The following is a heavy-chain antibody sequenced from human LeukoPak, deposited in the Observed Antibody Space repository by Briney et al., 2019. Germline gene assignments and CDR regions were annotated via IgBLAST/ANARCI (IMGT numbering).Heavy chain of an antibody. J-gene: IGHJ5*02. CDR2: IVPIFGET. Sequence: SVKVSCKASGGSFSGNIIGWVRQAPGQGLEWMGGIVPIFGETKYAQKFQGRVTITTDESSSTAYMELSSLRSDDTAIYYCARGWGIPAPISWFDPWGQGTLVTVSS. V-gene: IGHV1-69*05. D-gene: IGHD2-2*01. CDR1: GGSFSGNI. CDR3: ARGWGIPAPISWFDP.